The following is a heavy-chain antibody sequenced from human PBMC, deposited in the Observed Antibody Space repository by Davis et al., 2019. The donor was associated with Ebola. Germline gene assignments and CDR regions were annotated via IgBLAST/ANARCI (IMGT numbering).Heavy chain of an antibody. J-gene: IGHJ4*02. CDR2: IRSKANSYAT. CDR1: GFTFSGSA. CDR3: ALSGIAAAGKRNFDY. V-gene: IGHV3-73*01. D-gene: IGHD6-13*01. Sequence: GESLKISCAASGFTFSGSAMHWVRQASGKGLEWVGRIRSKANSYATAYAASVKGRFTISRDDSKNTAYLQMNSLKTEDTAVYYCALSGIAAAGKRNFDYWGQGTLVTVSS.